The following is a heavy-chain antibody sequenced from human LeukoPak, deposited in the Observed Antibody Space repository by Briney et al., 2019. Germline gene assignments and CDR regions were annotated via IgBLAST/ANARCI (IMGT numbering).Heavy chain of an antibody. V-gene: IGHV1-8*01. Sequence: ASVKVSCKASGYTFTSYDINWVRQAPGQGLEWMGWMNPNSGNTGYAQKFQGRVTMTRNTSISTAYMELSSLRSEDTAVYYCARGGGWLRGFDLWGRGTLVTVSS. CDR1: GYTFTSYD. CDR3: ARGGGWLRGFDL. CDR2: MNPNSGNT. J-gene: IGHJ2*01. D-gene: IGHD5-12*01.